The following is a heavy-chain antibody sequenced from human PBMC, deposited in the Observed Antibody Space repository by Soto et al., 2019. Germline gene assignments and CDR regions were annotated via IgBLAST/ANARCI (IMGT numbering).Heavy chain of an antibody. CDR1: GFTFSSYG. V-gene: IGHV3-30*18. D-gene: IGHD3-3*01. CDR2: ISYDGSNK. Sequence: QPGGSLRLSCAASGFTFSSYGMHWVRQAPGKGLEWVAVISYDGSNKYYADSVKGRFTISRDNSKNTPYLQMNSLRAEDTAVYYWEKDFGKNLPNYYYYYGRDVGGKGTTVTVP. CDR3: EKDFGKNLPNYYYYYGRDV. J-gene: IGHJ6*04.